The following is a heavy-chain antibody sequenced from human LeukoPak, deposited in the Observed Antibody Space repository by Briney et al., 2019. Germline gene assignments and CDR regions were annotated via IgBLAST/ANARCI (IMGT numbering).Heavy chain of an antibody. V-gene: IGHV1-2*02. J-gene: IGHJ4*02. D-gene: IGHD3-22*01. CDR2: INPDSGGT. CDR1: GYTFTGYY. CDR3: AINYYDSSGPLGIGY. Sequence: ASVKVSCKASGYTFTGYYMYWVRQAPGQGLEWMGWINPDSGGTKSAQRFQGRATMTRDTSISTAYMEVSRLRSDDTAVYYCAINYYDSSGPLGIGYWGQGTLVTVSS.